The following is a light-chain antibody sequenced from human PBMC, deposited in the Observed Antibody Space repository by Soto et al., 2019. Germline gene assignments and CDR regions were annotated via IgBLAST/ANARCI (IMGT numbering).Light chain of an antibody. CDR3: QQYSSYPYT. Sequence: DIQMTQSPSILSASVGDEVTITCRASQSISSWLAWYQQKPGKAPNLLIYRASSLESGVPSRFSGSGSGTEFALTISSLQPDDFATYYCQQYSSYPYTFGQGTKLEIK. CDR2: RAS. V-gene: IGKV1-5*03. J-gene: IGKJ2*01. CDR1: QSISSW.